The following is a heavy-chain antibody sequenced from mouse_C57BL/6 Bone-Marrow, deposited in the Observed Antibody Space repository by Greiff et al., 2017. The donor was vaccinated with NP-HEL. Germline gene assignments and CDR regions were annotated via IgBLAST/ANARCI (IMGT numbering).Heavy chain of an antibody. D-gene: IGHD2-1*01. CDR3: ASIYYGNSYFDV. J-gene: IGHJ1*03. V-gene: IGHV3-6*01. Sequence: DVHLVESGPGLVKPSQSLSLTCSVTGYSITSGYYWNWIRQFPGNKLEWMGYISYDGSNNYNPSLKNRISITRDTSKNQFFLKLNSVTTEDTATYYCASIYYGNSYFDVWGTGTTVTVSS. CDR1: GYSITSGYY. CDR2: ISYDGSN.